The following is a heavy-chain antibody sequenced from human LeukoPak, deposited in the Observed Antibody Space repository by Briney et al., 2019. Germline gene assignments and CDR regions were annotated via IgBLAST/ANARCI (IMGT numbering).Heavy chain of an antibody. V-gene: IGHV3-30-3*01. CDR1: AFTFISYA. CDR3: DYYFDY. D-gene: IGHD3-16*02. J-gene: IGHJ4*02. CDR2: ISYDGSNK. Sequence: PGGSLRLSCAASAFTFISYAMHWVRQAPGKGLEWVAVISYDGSNKYYADSVKGRFTISRDNSKNTLSLQMNSLRAEVIVDRPPDYYFDYGGEGTLVTVSS.